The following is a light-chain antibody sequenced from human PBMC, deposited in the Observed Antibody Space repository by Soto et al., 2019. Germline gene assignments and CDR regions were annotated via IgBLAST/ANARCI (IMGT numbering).Light chain of an antibody. CDR1: QSVSSSY. CDR2: GAS. J-gene: IGKJ1*01. CDR3: QQYGSSQWT. Sequence: EIVLTQSPGTLSLSPGERATLSCRASQSVSSSYLAWYQQKPGQAPRLLIYGASSRATGIPDRFSGSGSGTDFTLTISRLEPEDFALYYCQQYGSSQWTLGQGTKV. V-gene: IGKV3-20*01.